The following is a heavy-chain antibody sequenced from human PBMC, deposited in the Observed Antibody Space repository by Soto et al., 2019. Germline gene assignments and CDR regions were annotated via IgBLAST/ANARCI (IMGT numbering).Heavy chain of an antibody. J-gene: IGHJ3*02. D-gene: IGHD3-10*01. Sequence: QVQLVESGGGVVQPGRSLRLSCAASGFTFSSYGMHWVRQAPGKELEWVAVISYDGSNKYYADSVKGRFTISRDNSKNTLYLQMNSLRAEDTAVYYCAKDLGGSGSYWGVGAFDIWGQGTMVTVSS. V-gene: IGHV3-30*18. CDR2: ISYDGSNK. CDR3: AKDLGGSGSYWGVGAFDI. CDR1: GFTFSSYG.